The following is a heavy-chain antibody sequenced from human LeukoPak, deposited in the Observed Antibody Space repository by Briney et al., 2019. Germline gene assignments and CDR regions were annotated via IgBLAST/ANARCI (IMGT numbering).Heavy chain of an antibody. V-gene: IGHV3-21*01. CDR2: ISSSSSYI. D-gene: IGHD1-1*01. CDR1: GFTFSSYS. CDR3: ARRPGEYFDY. Sequence: GRSLRLSCAASGFTFSSYSMNWVRQAPGKGLEWVSSISSSSSYIYYADSVKGRFTISRDNAKSSLYLQMNSLRAEDTAVYYCARRPGEYFDYWGQGTLVTVSS. J-gene: IGHJ4*02.